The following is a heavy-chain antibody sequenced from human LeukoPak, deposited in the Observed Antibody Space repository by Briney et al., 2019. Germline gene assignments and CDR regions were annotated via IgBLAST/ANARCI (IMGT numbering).Heavy chain of an antibody. J-gene: IGHJ6*03. CDR1: GFTVSSNY. V-gene: IGHV3-53*01. Sequence: GGSLRLSCAASGFTVSSNYMSSVRQAPGKGLEWVSVIYSGGSTYYADSVKGRFTISRDNSKNTLYLQMNSLRAEDTAVYYCARAVPHYYYYYMDVWGKGTTVTVSS. CDR2: IYSGGST. CDR3: ARAVPHYYYYYMDV.